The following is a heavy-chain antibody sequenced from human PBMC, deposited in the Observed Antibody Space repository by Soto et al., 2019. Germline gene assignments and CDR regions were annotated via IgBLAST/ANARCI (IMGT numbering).Heavy chain of an antibody. J-gene: IGHJ5*02. CDR2: IYYSGST. D-gene: IGHD3-22*01. CDR3: ARVGGSIGYYHLHYWFAP. CDR1: GGSISSGGYY. V-gene: IGHV4-31*03. Sequence: QVQLQESGPGLVKPSQTLSLTCTVSGGSISSGGYYWSWIRQHPGKGLEWIGYIYYSGSTYYNPSLKSRVNLTVDTSKNQFSLKLRSVTAADTAVYYCARVGGSIGYYHLHYWFAPWYQGTMVTVSS.